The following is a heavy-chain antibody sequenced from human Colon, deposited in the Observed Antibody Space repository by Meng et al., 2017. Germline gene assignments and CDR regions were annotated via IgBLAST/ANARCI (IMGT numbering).Heavy chain of an antibody. CDR1: GFTFNHFY. J-gene: IGHJ5*02. V-gene: IGHV3-7*01. Sequence: GGSLRLSCAASGFTFNHFYMSWVRQAPGKGLEWVANIKQDGSEKFYVDSVKGRFTISRDNAENSLYLQMNGLRAEDTAVYYCARGARGESTPYNWFAPWGQGNLVNGAS. CDR2: IKQDGSEK. D-gene: IGHD2-21*01. CDR3: ARGARGESTPYNWFAP.